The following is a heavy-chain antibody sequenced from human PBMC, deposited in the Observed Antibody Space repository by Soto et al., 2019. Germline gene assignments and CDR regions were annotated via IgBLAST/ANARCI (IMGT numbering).Heavy chain of an antibody. CDR1: GYTFTTYS. D-gene: IGHD4-17*01. J-gene: IGHJ4*02. Sequence: QVQLVQSGAEVKKPGASVKVSCKASGYTFTTYSIHWVRQAPGQRLEWMGWINAGNGNTKYSQNFQGRVTITSDTSATTAYMELSSLRSEDTAIYDCERGGMALVTTKMLYWGQGTLVTASS. CDR3: ERGGMALVTTKMLY. CDR2: INAGNGNT. V-gene: IGHV1-3*01.